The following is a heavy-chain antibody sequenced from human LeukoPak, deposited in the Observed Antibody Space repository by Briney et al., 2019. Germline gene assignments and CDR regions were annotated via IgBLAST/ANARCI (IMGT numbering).Heavy chain of an antibody. CDR3: SRSAYYDGSGNYYDY. D-gene: IGHD3-22*01. Sequence: QPGGSLRLSCAASGFTFSSYWMHWVRQAPGKGLVWVSRISDGGSTTTYADSVEGRFTISRDNAKNTLYLQMNGLRAEDTAVYYCSRSAYYDGSGNYYDYWGQGTLVTVSS. J-gene: IGHJ4*02. CDR1: GFTFSSYW. CDR2: ISDGGSTT. V-gene: IGHV3-74*01.